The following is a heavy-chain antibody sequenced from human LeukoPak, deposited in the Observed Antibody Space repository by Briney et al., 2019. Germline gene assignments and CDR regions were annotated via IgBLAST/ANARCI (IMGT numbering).Heavy chain of an antibody. CDR2: IYHSGST. J-gene: IGHJ4*02. V-gene: IGHV4-38-2*02. CDR1: GYSISSGYY. D-gene: IGHD1-1*01. CDR3: ASNPINWNEGFDY. Sequence: PSETLSLTCTVSGYSISSGYYWGWIRQPPGKGLEWIGSIYHSGSTYYNPSLKSRVTISVDTSKNQFSLKLSSVTAADTAVYYCASNPINWNEGFDYWGQGTLVTVSS.